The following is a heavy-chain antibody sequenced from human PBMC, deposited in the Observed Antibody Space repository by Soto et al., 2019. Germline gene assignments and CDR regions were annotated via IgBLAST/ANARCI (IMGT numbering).Heavy chain of an antibody. D-gene: IGHD6-13*01. CDR2: INPSGATT. J-gene: IGHJ6*02. V-gene: IGHV1-46*01. Sequence: QVQLVQSGAEVRKPGASVKVSCKASGYTFTNYYMHWVRQAPGQGLEWMGIINPSGATTTYAQKFQGRVTLTRDTSASTVYMELSSLRSEDTAVYYCAREGPGAAAGNVGTYYYNGMDVWGQGTTVTVSS. CDR3: AREGPGAAAGNVGTYYYNGMDV. CDR1: GYTFTNYY.